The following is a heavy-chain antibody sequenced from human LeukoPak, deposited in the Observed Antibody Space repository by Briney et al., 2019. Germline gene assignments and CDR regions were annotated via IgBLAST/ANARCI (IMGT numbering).Heavy chain of an antibody. CDR1: SESFSGYF. V-gene: IGHV4-34*01. J-gene: IGHJ6*03. CDR2: INHSGST. D-gene: IGHD6-13*01. Sequence: SETLSLTCAIYSESFSGYFWSWIRQPPGKGLEWIGEINHSGSTNYNPSLKSRVTISVDTSKNQFSLKLSSVTAADTAVYYCARGYSSSWWGYYYMDVWGKGTTVTVSS. CDR3: ARGYSSSWWGYYYMDV.